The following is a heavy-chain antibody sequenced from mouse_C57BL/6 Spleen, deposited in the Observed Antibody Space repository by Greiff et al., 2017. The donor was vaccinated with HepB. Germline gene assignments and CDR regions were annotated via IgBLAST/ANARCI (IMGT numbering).Heavy chain of an antibody. D-gene: IGHD2-2*01. CDR1: GYSFTDYN. CDR2: INPNYGTT. J-gene: IGHJ1*03. Sequence: EVQRVESGPELVKPGASVKISCKASGYSFTDYNMNWVKQSNGKSLEWIGVINPNYGTTSYNQKFKGKATLTVDQSSSTAYMQLNSLTSEDSAVYYCARCLYYVYSYWYFDVWGTGTTVTVSS. CDR3: ARCLYYVYSYWYFDV. V-gene: IGHV1-39*01.